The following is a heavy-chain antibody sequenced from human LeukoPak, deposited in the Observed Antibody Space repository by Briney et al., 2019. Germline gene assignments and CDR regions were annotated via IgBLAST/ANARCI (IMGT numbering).Heavy chain of an antibody. CDR2: ISTSSSYI. D-gene: IGHD3-16*02. CDR3: ARAPATSYLVDY. Sequence: GGSLRLSCAASGFTFSSYGMNWVRQAPGKGLEWVSSISTSSSYIYYADSVKGRFTISRDNAKKSLHLQMNSLRAEDTAVYYCARAPATSYLVDYWGQGTLVTVSS. J-gene: IGHJ4*02. CDR1: GFTFSSYG. V-gene: IGHV3-21*01.